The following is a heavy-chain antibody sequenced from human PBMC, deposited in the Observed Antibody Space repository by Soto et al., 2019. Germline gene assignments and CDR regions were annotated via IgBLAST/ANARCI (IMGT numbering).Heavy chain of an antibody. V-gene: IGHV4-59*01. CDR3: ARSQRAARPDY. D-gene: IGHD6-6*01. CDR1: GGSISSYY. J-gene: IGHJ4*02. Sequence: ASETLSLTCTVSGGSISSYYWSWIRQPPGKGLEWIGYIYYSGSTNYNPSLKSRVTISVDTSKNQFSLKLSSVTAADTAVYYCARSQRAARPDYWGQGTLVTVSS. CDR2: IYYSGST.